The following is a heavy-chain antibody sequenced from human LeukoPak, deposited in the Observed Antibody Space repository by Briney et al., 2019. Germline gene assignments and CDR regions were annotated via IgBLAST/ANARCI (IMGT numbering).Heavy chain of an antibody. Sequence: GASVKVSCKASGYTFTRYDINWVGQATGQGVEGMGWMNPNIGNTGYAQKFQGRVTMTRNTSIRTDYMEVSSMRSEDTAVYYCARVARVVGATSCTYWGQGTLVTVSS. D-gene: IGHD1-26*01. CDR2: MNPNIGNT. V-gene: IGHV1-8*01. CDR3: ARVARVVGATSCTY. J-gene: IGHJ4*02. CDR1: GYTFTRYD.